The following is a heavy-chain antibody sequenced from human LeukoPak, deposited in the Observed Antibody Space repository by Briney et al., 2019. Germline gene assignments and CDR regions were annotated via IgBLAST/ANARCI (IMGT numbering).Heavy chain of an antibody. CDR2: IKEDGSEK. Sequence: SGGSLRLSCAASGFTFSRYWMSWVRQAPGKGLEWVANIKEDGSEKHYVDSVKGRFSISRDNAKNSVYLQMNSLRAEDTAVYYCARRSAAKDAFDIWGQGTMVTVSS. CDR1: GFTFSRYW. J-gene: IGHJ3*02. V-gene: IGHV3-7*01. CDR3: ARRSAAKDAFDI. D-gene: IGHD6-25*01.